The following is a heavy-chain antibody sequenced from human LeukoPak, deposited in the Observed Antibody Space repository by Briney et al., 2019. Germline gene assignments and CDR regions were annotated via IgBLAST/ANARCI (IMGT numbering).Heavy chain of an antibody. CDR2: INHSGST. Sequence: SETLSLTCAVYGGSFSGYYWSWIRQPPGKGLEWIGEINHSGSTNYNPSLKSRVTISVDTYKNQFSLKLSSVTAADTAVYYCARGPNPYCSSTSCYPYYYGMDVWGQGTTVTVSS. J-gene: IGHJ6*02. CDR3: ARGPNPYCSSTSCYPYYYGMDV. V-gene: IGHV4-34*01. D-gene: IGHD2-2*01. CDR1: GGSFSGYY.